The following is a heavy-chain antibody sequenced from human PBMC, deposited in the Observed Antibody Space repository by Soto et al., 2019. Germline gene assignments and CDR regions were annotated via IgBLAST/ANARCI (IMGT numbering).Heavy chain of an antibody. Sequence: ASVKVSCKASGYTFTSYAMHWVRQAPGQRLEWMGWINAGNGNTKYSQKFQGRVTITRDTSASTAYMELSSLRSEDTAVYYCARARAGTWLFDYWGQGTLVTVSS. V-gene: IGHV1-3*01. D-gene: IGHD6-19*01. CDR3: ARARAGTWLFDY. J-gene: IGHJ4*02. CDR1: GYTFTSYA. CDR2: INAGNGNT.